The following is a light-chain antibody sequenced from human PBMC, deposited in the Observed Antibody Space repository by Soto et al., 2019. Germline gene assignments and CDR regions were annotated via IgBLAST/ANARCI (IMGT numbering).Light chain of an antibody. J-gene: IGLJ1*01. Sequence: QSELTQAASVSGSPGQSIAISCTGTSSDVGGYNSVSWCQQYPGKAPKLMIHDVSNRPSGVSDRFSGSKSGNTASLTISGLQAEDEADYYCSSWTSSSSYVFGSGTKVTVL. CDR2: DVS. V-gene: IGLV2-14*01. CDR1: SSDVGGYNS. CDR3: SSWTSSSSYV.